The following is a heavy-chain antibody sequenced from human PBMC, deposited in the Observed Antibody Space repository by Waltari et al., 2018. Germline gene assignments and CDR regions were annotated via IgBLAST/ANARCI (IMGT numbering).Heavy chain of an antibody. J-gene: IGHJ4*03. CDR2: SRHTGDT. Sequence: YCWHWIRQAPGKGPEWIGYSRHTGDTKQNPSLKSRVTMSVDTSRNDFSLRLSSVTAADTAVYYCALWESGWRAFRFWGQGTLGTVSS. CDR1: YC. CDR3: ALWESGWRAFRF. D-gene: IGHD6-19*01. V-gene: IGHV4-59*08.